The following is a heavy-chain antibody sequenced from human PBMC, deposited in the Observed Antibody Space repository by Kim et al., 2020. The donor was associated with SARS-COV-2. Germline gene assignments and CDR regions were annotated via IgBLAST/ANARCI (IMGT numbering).Heavy chain of an antibody. CDR3: TTHKATVTKN. Sequence: TTDYAAPVKGRFTISRDDSKNTLYLQMNSLKTEDTAVYYCTTHKATVTKNWGQGTLVTVSS. D-gene: IGHD4-17*01. V-gene: IGHV3-15*01. CDR2: TT. J-gene: IGHJ4*02.